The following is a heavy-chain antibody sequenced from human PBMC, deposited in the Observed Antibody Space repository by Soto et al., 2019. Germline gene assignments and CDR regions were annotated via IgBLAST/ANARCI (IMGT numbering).Heavy chain of an antibody. Sequence: GGSLGLSCSASGFIFTSYSMVWVRLAPGKGLEWVSTISDGGRTYYSDSVKGRFTVSRDSSKNTLSLHMSSLRVEDTAVYYCSRDHTSRGYDFRGPGKLVTGS. V-gene: IGHV3-53*01. J-gene: IGHJ4*02. CDR2: ISDGGRT. CDR3: SRDHTSRGYDF. D-gene: IGHD5-12*01. CDR1: GFIFTSYS.